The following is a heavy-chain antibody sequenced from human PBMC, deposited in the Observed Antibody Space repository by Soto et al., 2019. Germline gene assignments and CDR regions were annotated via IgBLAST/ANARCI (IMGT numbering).Heavy chain of an antibody. V-gene: IGHV2-70*11. J-gene: IGHJ3*02. Sequence: SGPTLVKPTPTLTLTCTFSGFSLSTSGMCVSWIRQPPGKALEWLARIDWDDDKYYSTSLKTRLTISKDTSKNQVVLTMTNMDPVDTATYYCARVYSSGWDDAFDIWGQGTMVTVSS. D-gene: IGHD6-19*01. CDR3: ARVYSSGWDDAFDI. CDR2: IDWDDDK. CDR1: GFSLSTSGMC.